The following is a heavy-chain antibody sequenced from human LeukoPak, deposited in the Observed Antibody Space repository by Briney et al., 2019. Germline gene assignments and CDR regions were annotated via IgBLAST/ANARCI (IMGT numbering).Heavy chain of an antibody. V-gene: IGHV3-49*03. CDR2: IRSKAFGGTT. CDR3: TRDGSGSYGRDRAFDY. J-gene: IGHJ4*02. D-gene: IGHD3-10*01. CDR1: GFTFSDYT. Sequence: GGSLRLSCIATGFTFSDYTVSWFRQAPGKGLEWVGFIRSKAFGGTTEYAASVKGRFTISRDDSQSIAYLHMNSLKIEDTAVYYCTRDGSGSYGRDRAFDYWGQGTLVTVSS.